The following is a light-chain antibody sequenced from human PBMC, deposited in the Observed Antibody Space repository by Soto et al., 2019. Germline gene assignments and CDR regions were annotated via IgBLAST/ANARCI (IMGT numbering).Light chain of an antibody. CDR1: QSISSY. V-gene: IGKV1-39*01. J-gene: IGKJ1*01. Sequence: DIQMTTSTSSLSASVGDRVTITCRASQSISSYLNWYQQKPGKAPKLLIYAASSLQSGVPSRFSGSGSGTDFTLTISSLKPEELATDEGQQRYSTPWTGGQGTKVEIK. CDR2: AAS. CDR3: QQRYSTPWT.